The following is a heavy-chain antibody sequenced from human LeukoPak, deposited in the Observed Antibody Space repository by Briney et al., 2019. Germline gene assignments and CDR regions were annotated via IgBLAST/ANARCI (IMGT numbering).Heavy chain of an antibody. J-gene: IGHJ4*02. CDR1: GGSISSYY. V-gene: IGHV4-59*01. CDR3: ARDYSSSSPGGFDY. D-gene: IGHD6-6*01. CDR2: IYYSGST. Sequence: PSETLSLTCTVSGGSISSYYWSWIRQPPGKGLEWIGYIYYSGSTNYNPSLKSRVTISVDTSKNQFSLKLSSVTAADTAVYYCARDYSSSSPGGFDYWGQGTLVTVSS.